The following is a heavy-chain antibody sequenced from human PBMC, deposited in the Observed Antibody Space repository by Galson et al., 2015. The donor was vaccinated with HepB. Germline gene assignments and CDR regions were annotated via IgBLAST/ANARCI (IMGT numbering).Heavy chain of an antibody. CDR3: ARENRGLDY. D-gene: IGHD1-14*01. V-gene: IGHV2-70*04. Sequence: PALVKPTQTLTLTCTFSGFSLSTSGMRVSWIRQPPGKALEWLARIDWDDDKFYSTSLKTRLTISKDTSKNQVVLTMTNMDPVDTATYYCARENRGLDYWGQGTLVTVSS. J-gene: IGHJ4*02. CDR2: IDWDDDK. CDR1: GFSLSTSGMR.